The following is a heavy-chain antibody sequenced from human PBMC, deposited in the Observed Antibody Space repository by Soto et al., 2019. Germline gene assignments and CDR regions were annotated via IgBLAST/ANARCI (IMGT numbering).Heavy chain of an antibody. Sequence: PGGSLILSCAASGFTFSNAWMNWVRQAPGKGLEWVGRIKSKTDGGTTDYAAPVKGRFTISRDDSKNTLYLQMNSLKTEDTAVYYCTGTLGDPIIYYYYYGMDVWDQGTTVTVSS. CDR1: GFTFSNAW. V-gene: IGHV3-15*07. J-gene: IGHJ6*02. D-gene: IGHD4-17*01. CDR3: TGTLGDPIIYYYYYGMDV. CDR2: IKSKTDGGTT.